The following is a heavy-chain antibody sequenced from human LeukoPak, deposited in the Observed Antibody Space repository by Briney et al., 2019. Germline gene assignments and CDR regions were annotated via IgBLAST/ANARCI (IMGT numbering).Heavy chain of an antibody. CDR3: VKDIRGYSGSDPTDY. CDR1: GFTFSSYA. J-gene: IGHJ4*02. Sequence: PGGSLRLSCSASGFTFSSYAMRWVRQAPGKGLEYVSAISSNGGNTYYTDSVKGRFTISRDNSKNTLYLQMSSLGAEDTAVYYCVKDIRGYSGSDPTDYWGQGTLVTVSS. V-gene: IGHV3-64D*06. CDR2: ISSNGGNT. D-gene: IGHD5-12*01.